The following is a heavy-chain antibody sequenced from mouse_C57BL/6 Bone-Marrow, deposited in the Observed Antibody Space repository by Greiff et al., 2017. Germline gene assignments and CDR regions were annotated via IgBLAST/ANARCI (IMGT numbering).Heavy chain of an antibody. V-gene: IGHV5-2*01. CDR3: ARLQLGLWFAY. CDR2: INSDGGST. Sequence: EVQGVESGGGLVQPGESLKLSCESNEYEFPSHDMSWVRKTPEKRLELVAAINSDGGSTYYPDPMERRFIISRDNTKKTLYLQMSSLRAEDTALYYCARLQLGLWFAYWGQGTLVTVSA. D-gene: IGHD4-1*02. J-gene: IGHJ3*01. CDR1: EYEFPSHD.